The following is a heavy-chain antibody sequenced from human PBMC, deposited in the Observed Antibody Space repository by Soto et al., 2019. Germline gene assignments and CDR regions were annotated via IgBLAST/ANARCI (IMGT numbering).Heavy chain of an antibody. CDR3: AMNRGVPKWFDP. CDR1: GGSISSYY. J-gene: IGHJ5*02. V-gene: IGHV4-59*01. D-gene: IGHD3-10*01. Sequence: SETLSLTCTVSGGSISSYYWSWIRQPPGKGLEWIGYIYYSGSTNYNPSLKSRVTISVDTSKNQFSLELSSVTAADTAVYYCAMNRGVPKWFDPWGQGTLVTVSS. CDR2: IYYSGST.